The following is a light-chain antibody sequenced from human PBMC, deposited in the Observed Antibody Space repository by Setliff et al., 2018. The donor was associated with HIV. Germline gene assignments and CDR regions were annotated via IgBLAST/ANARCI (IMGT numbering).Light chain of an antibody. Sequence: QSALAQPASVSGSPGQSITISCTGTSSDIGGYNLVSWYQQHPGKAPKFIIYDVTNRPSGVSNRFSGSKSGNTASLTISGLQAEDEADYYCTSYTTSDTPVVFGGGTKVTVL. CDR2: DVT. CDR1: SSDIGGYNL. J-gene: IGLJ2*01. V-gene: IGLV2-14*03. CDR3: TSYTTSDTPVV.